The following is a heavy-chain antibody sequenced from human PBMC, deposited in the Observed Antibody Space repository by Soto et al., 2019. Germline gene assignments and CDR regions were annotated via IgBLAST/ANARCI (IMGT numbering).Heavy chain of an antibody. CDR2: IYYSGST. CDR3: ARARYYDFWSGYPYYYYYMGV. V-gene: IGHV4-31*03. Sequence: SETLSLTCTVSGGSISSGGYYWSWIRQHPGKGLEWIGYIYYSGSTYYNPSLKSRVTISVDTSKNQFSLKLSSVTAADTAVYYCARARYYDFWSGYPYYYYYMGVWGKGTTVTVS. CDR1: GGSISSGGYY. D-gene: IGHD3-3*01. J-gene: IGHJ6*03.